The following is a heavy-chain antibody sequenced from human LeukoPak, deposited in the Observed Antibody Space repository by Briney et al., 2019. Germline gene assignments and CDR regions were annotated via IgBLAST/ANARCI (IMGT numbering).Heavy chain of an antibody. D-gene: IGHD5-12*01. CDR3: ARVPENSGYDYVVGLADY. CDR2: ISSSSSYI. V-gene: IGHV3-21*01. CDR1: GFTFSSYS. J-gene: IGHJ4*02. Sequence: GGSLRLSCAASGFTFSSYSMNWVRQAPGKGLEWVSSISSSSSYIYYADSVKGRFTISRDNAKNSLYLQMNSLRAEDTAVYYCARVPENSGYDYVVGLADYWGQGTLVTVSS.